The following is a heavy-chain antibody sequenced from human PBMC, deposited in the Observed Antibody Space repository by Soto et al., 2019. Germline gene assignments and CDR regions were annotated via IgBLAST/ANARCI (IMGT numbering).Heavy chain of an antibody. Sequence: SETLSLTCTVSGGSISSYYWSWIRQPPGKGLEWIGYIYYSGSTNYNPSLKSRVTISVDTSKNQFSLKLSSVTAADTAVYYCARDGYCSSTSCSSYYYGMDVWGQGTTVTVSS. V-gene: IGHV4-59*01. CDR1: GGSISSYY. CDR3: ARDGYCSSTSCSSYYYGMDV. D-gene: IGHD2-2*03. CDR2: IYYSGST. J-gene: IGHJ6*02.